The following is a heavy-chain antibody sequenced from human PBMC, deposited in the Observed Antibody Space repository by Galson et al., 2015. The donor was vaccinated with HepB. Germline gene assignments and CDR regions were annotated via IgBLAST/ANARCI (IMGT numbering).Heavy chain of an antibody. V-gene: IGHV3-48*03. CDR2: ISSSGSTI. J-gene: IGHJ3*02. Sequence: SLRLSCAASGFTFSSYVMNWVRQAPGKGLEWVSYISSSGSTIYYADSVKGRFTISRDNAKNSLYLQMNSLRAEDTAVYYCARLFIVDHTDAFDIWGQGTMVTVSS. CDR3: ARLFIVDHTDAFDI. CDR1: GFTFSSYV. D-gene: IGHD3-22*01.